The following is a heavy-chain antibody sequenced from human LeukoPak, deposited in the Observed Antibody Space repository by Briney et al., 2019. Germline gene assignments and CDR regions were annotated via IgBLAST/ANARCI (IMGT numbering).Heavy chain of an antibody. Sequence: GGSLRLSCAASGFTVSSNYMSWVRQAPGKGLEWVSVIYSGGSTYYADSVKGRFTISRDNSKNTLYLQMNSLRAEDTAVYYCARPYDILTGSDYWGQGTLVTVSS. CDR2: IYSGGST. J-gene: IGHJ4*02. CDR1: GFTVSSNY. V-gene: IGHV3-53*01. D-gene: IGHD3-9*01. CDR3: ARPYDILTGSDY.